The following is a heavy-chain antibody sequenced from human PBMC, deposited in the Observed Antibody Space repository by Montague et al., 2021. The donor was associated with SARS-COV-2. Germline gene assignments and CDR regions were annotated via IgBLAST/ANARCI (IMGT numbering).Heavy chain of an antibody. D-gene: IGHD3-10*01. J-gene: IGHJ3*02. CDR2: SYYSGTT. CDR3: ARGSYGSGSYHAFDI. V-gene: IGHV4-39*01. Sequence: SETLSLTCTVSGDSFNSPKYYCAWIRQPPGKGLEWIGSSYYSGTTXDXXXXGXQVTMSVDTSKTQFSLKMKSVTAADTAVYYCARGSYGSGSYHAFDIWSQGTVVAVSS. CDR1: GDSFNSPKYY.